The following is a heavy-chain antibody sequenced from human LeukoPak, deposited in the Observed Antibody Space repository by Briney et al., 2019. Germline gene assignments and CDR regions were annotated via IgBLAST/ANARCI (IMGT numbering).Heavy chain of an antibody. J-gene: IGHJ4*02. V-gene: IGHV1-69*13. CDR1: GGTFSSYA. CDR3: ARAVEILDS. Sequence: SVKVSCKASGGTFSSYAISWVRQAPGQGLEWMGGIIPIFGTANYAQKFQGRVPIPADESTSTAYMALTSLRSEAPAVYYSARAVEILDSWGQGTLVTVSS. CDR2: IIPIFGTA. D-gene: IGHD5-24*01.